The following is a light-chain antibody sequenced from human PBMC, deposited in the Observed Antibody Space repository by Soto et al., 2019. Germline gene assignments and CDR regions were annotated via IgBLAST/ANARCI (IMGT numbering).Light chain of an antibody. CDR3: QSYDSSLSVVV. CDR1: SSNIGAGYD. J-gene: IGLJ2*01. Sequence: QLVLTQPPSVSGAPGQRVTISCTGSSSNIGAGYDVHWYQQLPGTAPKLPIYGNSNRPSGVPDRFSGSKSGTSASLAITGLQAEDEADYYCQSYDSSLSVVVFGGGTKLTVL. V-gene: IGLV1-40*01. CDR2: GNS.